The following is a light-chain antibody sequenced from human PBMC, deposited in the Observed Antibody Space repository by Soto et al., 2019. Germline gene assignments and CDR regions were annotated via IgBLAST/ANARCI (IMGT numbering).Light chain of an antibody. CDR2: DDN. CDR1: SSNIGGNS. CDR3: GSWDSSLSAYV. J-gene: IGLJ1*01. Sequence: QSLLGQPPSVSAAPGQKFTISCSGSSSNIGGNSVSWYQQLPGTAPKLLIYDDNKRPSGIPDRFSGSKSGTSATLGITGFQTGDEADYYCGSWDSSLSAYVFGTGTKVTVL. V-gene: IGLV1-51*01.